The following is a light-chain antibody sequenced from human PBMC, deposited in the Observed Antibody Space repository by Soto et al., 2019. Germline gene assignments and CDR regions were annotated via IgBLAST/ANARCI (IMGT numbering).Light chain of an antibody. CDR3: QQHNSYPLT. J-gene: IGKJ4*01. Sequence: IQMSLFPFSLSASVGDRVTITCRASQGIRDELGWYQQKAGKAPNLLIYKASSLQSGVPSRFSGSGSGTEFTLTISSLQPEDFATYYCQQHNSYPLTFGGGTKVDIK. V-gene: IGKV1-17*01. CDR2: KAS. CDR1: QGIRDE.